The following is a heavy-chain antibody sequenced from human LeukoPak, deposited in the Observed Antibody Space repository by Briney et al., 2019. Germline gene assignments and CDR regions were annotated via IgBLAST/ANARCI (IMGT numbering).Heavy chain of an antibody. V-gene: IGHV4-34*01. D-gene: IGHD3-22*01. J-gene: IGHJ4*02. CDR1: GGSFSVYY. Sequence: SETLSLTCAVYGGSFSVYYWSWIRQPPGKGLEWIGEINHSGSTNYNPSLKSRVTISVDTSKNQFSLKLSSVTAADTAVYYCARRKRRNYYDSSGYAFGYWGQGTLVTVSS. CDR2: INHSGST. CDR3: ARRKRRNYYDSSGYAFGY.